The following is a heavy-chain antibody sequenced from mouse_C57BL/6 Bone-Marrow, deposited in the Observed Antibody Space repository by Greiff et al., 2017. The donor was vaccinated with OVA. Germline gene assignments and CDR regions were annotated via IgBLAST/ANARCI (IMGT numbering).Heavy chain of an antibody. J-gene: IGHJ3*01. CDR1: GYTFTSYT. V-gene: IGHV1-4*01. D-gene: IGHD2-5*01. CDR2: INPSSGYT. CDR3: GRHYSNYWFAY. Sequence: VQGVESGAELARPGASVKMSCKASGYTFTSYTMHWVKQRPGQGLEWIGYINPSSGYTKYNQKFKDKATLTADKSSSTAYMQLSSLTSEDSAGYYCGRHYSNYWFAYWGQGTLVTVSA.